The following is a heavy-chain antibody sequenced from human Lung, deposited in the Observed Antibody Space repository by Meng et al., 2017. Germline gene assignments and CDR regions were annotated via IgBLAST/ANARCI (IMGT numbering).Heavy chain of an antibody. D-gene: IGHD6-13*01. Sequence: VRLWRSGDEVKKPGASVKVSCKPSGYNFPDYWLHWVRRAPGQGLEWMGRIDPKSGDTHYAQRFQGRVTMTGDTSISTAYMELSGLRSDDTAMYYCARDEDISAAGKLFGDYWGQGTLVTVSS. CDR2: IDPKSGDT. J-gene: IGHJ4*02. CDR1: GYNFPDYW. V-gene: IGHV1-2*06. CDR3: ARDEDISAAGKLFGDY.